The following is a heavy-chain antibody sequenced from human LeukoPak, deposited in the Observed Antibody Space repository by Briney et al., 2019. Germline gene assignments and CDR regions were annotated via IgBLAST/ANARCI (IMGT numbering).Heavy chain of an antibody. D-gene: IGHD2-2*01. CDR1: GYTFTYRY. V-gene: IGHV1-45*02. J-gene: IGHJ3*02. Sequence: ASVKVSCKASGYTFTYRYLHWVRQAPGQALEWMGWITPFNGNTNYAQKFQDRVTITRDRSMSTAYMELSNLRSEDTAMYYCASRYCSSTSCYEFDIWGQGTMVTVSS. CDR3: ASRYCSSTSCYEFDI. CDR2: ITPFNGNT.